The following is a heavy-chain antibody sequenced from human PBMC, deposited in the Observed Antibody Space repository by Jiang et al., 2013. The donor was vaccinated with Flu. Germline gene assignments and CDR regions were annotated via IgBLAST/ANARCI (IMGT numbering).Heavy chain of an antibody. V-gene: IGHV6-1*01. CDR2: TYYRSQWFT. D-gene: IGHD6-19*01. CDR1: GDSVSGHNVG. J-gene: IGHJ4*02. Sequence: QTLSLTCAISGDSVSGHNVGWHWLRQSPSRGLEWLGGTYYRSQWFTDYPVSVQSRITINPDTSTNQFSLQLNSVTPEDTAVYYCARAMTVSGTYDYWGQGTLVSVSS. CDR3: ARAMTVSGTYDY.